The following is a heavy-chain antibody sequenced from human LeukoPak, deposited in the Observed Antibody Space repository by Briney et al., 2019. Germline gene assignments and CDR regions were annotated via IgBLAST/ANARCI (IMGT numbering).Heavy chain of an antibody. J-gene: IGHJ3*02. Sequence: PSETLSLTCAVSGGSISNSNWWSWVRPPPGKGLEWIGEIYHSGSTNYNPSLKSRVTISVDKSKNQFSLKLSSVTAADTAVYYCARDHPTVSDAFDIWGQGTMVTVSS. D-gene: IGHD4-17*01. CDR3: ARDHPTVSDAFDI. V-gene: IGHV4-4*02. CDR2: IYHSGST. CDR1: GGSISNSNW.